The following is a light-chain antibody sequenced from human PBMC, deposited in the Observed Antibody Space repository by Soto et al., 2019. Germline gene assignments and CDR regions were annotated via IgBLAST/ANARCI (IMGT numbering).Light chain of an antibody. CDR2: LNRDGSH. Sequence: QPVLTQSPSASSSLGASVKLTFTLSSGHSNYAIAWHQQQPEKGPRYLMKLNRDGSHSKGDGIPNRFSGSSSGAERYLTISSLQSEDEADYYCQTWGTGSVIFGGGTKLTVL. J-gene: IGLJ2*01. CDR3: QTWGTGSVI. V-gene: IGLV4-69*01. CDR1: SGHSNYA.